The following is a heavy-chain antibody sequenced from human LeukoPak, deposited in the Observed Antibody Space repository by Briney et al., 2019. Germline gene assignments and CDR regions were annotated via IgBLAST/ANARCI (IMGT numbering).Heavy chain of an antibody. V-gene: IGHV1-8*03. CDR3: ARMGYYSNYYSYYYYYYYMDV. CDR2: MNPNSGNT. D-gene: IGHD4-11*01. CDR1: GGTFTSYD. Sequence: ASVKVSCKASGGTFTSYDINWVRQATGQGLEWMGWMNPNSGNTGYAQKFQGRVTITRNTSISTAYMELSSLRSEDTAVYYCARMGYYSNYYSYYYYYYYMDVWGKGTTVTVSS. J-gene: IGHJ6*03.